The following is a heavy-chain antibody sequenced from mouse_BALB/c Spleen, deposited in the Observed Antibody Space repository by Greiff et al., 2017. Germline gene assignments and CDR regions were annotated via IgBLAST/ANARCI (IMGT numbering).Heavy chain of an antibody. CDR2: IYPGNSDT. CDR3: TRYYYDYDGLFDY. CDR1: GYTFTSYW. D-gene: IGHD2-4*01. J-gene: IGHJ2*01. Sequence: EVQLQQSGTVLARPGASVKMSCKASGYTFTSYWMHWVKQRPGQGLEWIGAIYPGNSDTSYNQKFKGKAKLTAVTSTSTAYMELSSLTNEDSAVYYCTRYYYDYDGLFDYWGQGTTLTVSS. V-gene: IGHV1-5*01.